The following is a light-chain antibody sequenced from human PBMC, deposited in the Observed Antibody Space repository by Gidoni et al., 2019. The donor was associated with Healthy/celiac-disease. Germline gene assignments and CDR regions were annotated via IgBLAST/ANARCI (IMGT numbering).Light chain of an antibody. Sequence: DIQMTQSPSTLSASVGDRVTITCRVSQSISSWLAWYQQKPGKAPKLLIYKASSLESGVPSRFSGRGSGTEFTLTISSLQPDDFATYYCQQYDSYPGTFGPGTKVDIK. CDR1: QSISSW. CDR3: QQYDSYPGT. V-gene: IGKV1-5*03. CDR2: KAS. J-gene: IGKJ3*01.